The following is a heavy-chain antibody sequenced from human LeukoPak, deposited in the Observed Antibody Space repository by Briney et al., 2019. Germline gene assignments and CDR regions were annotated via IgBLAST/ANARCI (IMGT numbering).Heavy chain of an antibody. D-gene: IGHD2-15*01. CDR1: GGSISSGGYY. V-gene: IGHV4-31*03. J-gene: IGHJ4*02. CDR3: ARGLRGSSLY. CDR2: IYYSGST. Sequence: SETLSLTCTVSGGSISSGGYYWSWIRQHPGTGLEWIGYIYYSGSTYYNPSLKSRVTISVDTSKNQFSLKLSSVTAADTAVYYCARGLRGSSLYWGQGTLVTVSS.